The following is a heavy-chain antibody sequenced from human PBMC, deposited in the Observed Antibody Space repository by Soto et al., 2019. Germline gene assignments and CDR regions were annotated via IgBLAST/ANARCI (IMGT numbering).Heavy chain of an antibody. CDR2: IFYGVST. D-gene: IGHD5-12*01. CDR1: YGYIRSSGYH. V-gene: IGHV4-39*01. Sequence: VSYGYIRSSGYHWGWIRQPPGKGLEWIGSIFYGVSTYYNPSLKSRVTISVDTSKNQFSLKLSSVTAADTAVYYCASTVSVYDSDNWGRGTLVTVSS. CDR3: ASTVSVYDSDN. J-gene: IGHJ4*02.